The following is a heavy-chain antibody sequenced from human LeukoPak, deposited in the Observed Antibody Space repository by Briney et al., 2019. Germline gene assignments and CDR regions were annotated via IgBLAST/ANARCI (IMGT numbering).Heavy chain of an antibody. CDR2: IYPGDSDT. D-gene: IGHD4-23*01. CDR3: ARHGPYGGNSDEAFDI. J-gene: IGHJ3*02. Sequence: GESLKISCKGSGYSFAHYWIGWVRQMPGKGPEWMGIIYPGDSDTRYSPSFQGQVTISADKSISTAYLQWNSLKASDTAMYYCARHGPYGGNSDEAFDIWGQGTMVTVSS. CDR1: GYSFAHYW. V-gene: IGHV5-51*01.